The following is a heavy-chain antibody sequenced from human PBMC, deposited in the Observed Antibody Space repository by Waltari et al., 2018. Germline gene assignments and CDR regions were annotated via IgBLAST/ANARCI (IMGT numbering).Heavy chain of an antibody. D-gene: IGHD3-16*02. CDR1: GFAFMGFA. CDR2: SSGSGATP. CDR3: AKGSRGYTNYFFDS. V-gene: IGHV3-23*01. Sequence: EVRLLESAGGLVQPGEALRLCCAASGFAFMGFAMTWVRQAPVEGLECVASSSGSGATPFYADSVKGRFTIVRENSRDTVYLQMNSLRVDDAAVYYCAKGSRGYTNYFFDSWGQGTLVSVSS. J-gene: IGHJ4*02.